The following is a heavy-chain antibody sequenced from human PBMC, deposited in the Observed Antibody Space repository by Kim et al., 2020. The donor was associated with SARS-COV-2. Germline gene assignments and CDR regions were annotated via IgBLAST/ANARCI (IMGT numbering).Heavy chain of an antibody. Sequence: SETLSLTCAVSGGSISSSNWWSWVRQPPGKGLEWIGEIYHSGSTNYNPSLKSRVTISVDKSKNQFSLKLSSVTAADTAVYYCASGNGDYGSGSLLYWGQGTLVTVSS. CDR3: ASGNGDYGSGSLLY. CDR2: IYHSGST. CDR1: GGSISSSNW. J-gene: IGHJ4*02. V-gene: IGHV4-4*02. D-gene: IGHD3-10*01.